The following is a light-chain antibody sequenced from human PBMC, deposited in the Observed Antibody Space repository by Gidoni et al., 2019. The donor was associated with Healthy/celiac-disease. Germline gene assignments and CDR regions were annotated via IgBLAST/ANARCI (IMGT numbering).Light chain of an antibody. CDR1: QSISSY. CDR3: QQSYSTLTWT. CDR2: AAS. V-gene: IGKV1-39*01. J-gene: IGKJ1*01. Sequence: DIQMPPSPSSLSASVGDRVTITCRASQSISSYLNWYQQKPGKAPKLLIYAASSLQSGVPSRFSGSGSGTDFTLTISSLQPEDFATYYCQQSYSTLTWTFGQGTKVEIK.